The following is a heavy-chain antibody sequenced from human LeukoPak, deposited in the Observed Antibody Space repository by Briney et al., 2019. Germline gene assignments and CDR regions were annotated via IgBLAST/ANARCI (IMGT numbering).Heavy chain of an antibody. CDR3: ASLWGYCSGGSCSRAFDI. J-gene: IGHJ3*02. Sequence: PSETLSLTCTVSGGSISSSSYYWGWIRQPPGKGLEWIGSIYYSGSTYYNPSLKSRVTISVDTSKNQFSLKLSSVTAADTAVYYCASLWGYCSGGSCSRAFDIWGQGTMVTVSS. CDR2: IYYSGST. D-gene: IGHD2-15*01. V-gene: IGHV4-39*07. CDR1: GGSISSSSYY.